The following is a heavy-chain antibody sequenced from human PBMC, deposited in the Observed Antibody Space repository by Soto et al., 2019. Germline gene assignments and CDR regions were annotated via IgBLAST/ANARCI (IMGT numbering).Heavy chain of an antibody. V-gene: IGHV3-15*05. Sequence: EVQLVESGGGLVKPGGSLRLSRAASGFTFSNAWMSWVRQAPGKGLEWVGRIKSKTDGGTTDYAAPVKGRFTISRDDSKNTLDLQMNSLKTEDTAVYFCPTVVAVEYQLPGYDAFVIWGEGTMVAVS. D-gene: IGHD2-2*01. CDR3: PTVVAVEYQLPGYDAFVI. CDR1: GFTFSNAW. J-gene: IGHJ3*02. CDR2: IKSKTDGGTT.